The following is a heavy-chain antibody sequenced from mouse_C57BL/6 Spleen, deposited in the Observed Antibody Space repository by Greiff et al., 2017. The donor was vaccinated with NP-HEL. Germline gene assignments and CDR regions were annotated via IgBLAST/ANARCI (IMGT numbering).Heavy chain of an antibody. V-gene: IGHV1-22*01. D-gene: IGHD2-2*01. J-gene: IGHJ3*01. CDR3: ARWDGYDGGFAY. CDR1: GYTFTDYN. CDR2: INPNNGGT. Sequence: EVQLQQSGPELVKPGASVKMSCKASGYTFTDYNMHWVKQSHGKSLEWIGYINPNNGGTSYNQKFKGKATLTVNKSSSTAYMELRSLTSEDSAVYYCARWDGYDGGFAYWGQGTLVTVSA.